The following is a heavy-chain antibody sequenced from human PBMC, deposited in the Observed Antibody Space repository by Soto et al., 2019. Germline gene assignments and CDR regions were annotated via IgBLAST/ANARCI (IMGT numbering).Heavy chain of an antibody. CDR1: GGTFSRYA. Sequence: QVQLVQSGAEVKKPGSSVKVSCKASGGTFSRYALSWVRQAPGQGLEWMGGITPMFGTANYAQKFQGRVTITAAESTSTVHMELRRLTSEDTAVYYCAQTLGSAVAGPGRFDLWGRGTLVIVSS. CDR2: ITPMFGTA. J-gene: IGHJ2*01. D-gene: IGHD6-19*01. V-gene: IGHV1-69*12. CDR3: AQTLGSAVAGPGRFDL.